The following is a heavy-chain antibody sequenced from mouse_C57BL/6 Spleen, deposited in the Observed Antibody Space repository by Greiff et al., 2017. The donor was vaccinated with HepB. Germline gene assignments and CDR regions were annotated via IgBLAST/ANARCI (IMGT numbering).Heavy chain of an antibody. D-gene: IGHD1-1*01. CDR3: AREAYGSSFFDY. CDR2: ISDGGSYT. Sequence: EVKLMESGGGLVKPGGSLKLSCAASGFTFSSYAMSWVRQTPEKRLEWVATISDGGSYTYYPDNVKGRFTISRDNAKNNLYLQMSHLKSEDTAMYYCAREAYGSSFFDYWGQGTTLTVSS. V-gene: IGHV5-4*01. J-gene: IGHJ2*01. CDR1: GFTFSSYA.